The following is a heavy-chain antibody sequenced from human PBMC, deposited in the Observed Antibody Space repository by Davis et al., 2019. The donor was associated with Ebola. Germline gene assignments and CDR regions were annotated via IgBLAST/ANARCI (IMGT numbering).Heavy chain of an antibody. V-gene: IGHV3-73*01. D-gene: IGHD1-26*01. Sequence: GESLKISCAASGFTFSGSAMHWVRQASGKGLEWVGRIRSKANSYATAYAASVKGRFTISRDDSKNTAYLQMNSLKTEDTAVYYCTRHGSYWGQGTLVTVPS. CDR2: IRSKANSYAT. CDR1: GFTFSGSA. J-gene: IGHJ4*02. CDR3: TRHGSY.